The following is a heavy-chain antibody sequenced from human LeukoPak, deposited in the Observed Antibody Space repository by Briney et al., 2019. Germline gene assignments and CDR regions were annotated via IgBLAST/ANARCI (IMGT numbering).Heavy chain of an antibody. V-gene: IGHV1-2*02. CDR2: INPNSGGT. CDR3: AREYCSSTSCYSAFDI. Sequence: ASVKVSCKASGYTFTGYYMHGVRQAPGQGLEWMGWINPNSGGTNYAQKFQGRVTMTRDTSISTAYMELSRLRSDDTAVYYCAREYCSSTSCYSAFDIWGQGTMVTVSS. CDR1: GYTFTGYY. J-gene: IGHJ3*02. D-gene: IGHD2-2*01.